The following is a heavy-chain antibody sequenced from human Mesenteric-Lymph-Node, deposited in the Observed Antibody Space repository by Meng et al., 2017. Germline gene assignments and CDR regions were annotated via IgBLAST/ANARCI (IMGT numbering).Heavy chain of an antibody. J-gene: IGHJ2*01. CDR2: ISDSSGTST. Sequence: GSLRLSCAAAGFDFWRYGMTWVRQVPGKGLECVSAISDSSGTSTYYADSVKGRFTISRDNSKNTLFLQMNSLRVEDTAVYYCAKDQGDYGDYPDHWYFDLWGRGTLVTVSS. D-gene: IGHD4-17*01. CDR1: GFDFWRYG. CDR3: AKDQGDYGDYPDHWYFDL. V-gene: IGHV3-23*01.